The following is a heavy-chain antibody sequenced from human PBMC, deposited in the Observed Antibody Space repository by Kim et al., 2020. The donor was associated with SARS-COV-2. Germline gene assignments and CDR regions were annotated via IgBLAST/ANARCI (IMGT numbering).Heavy chain of an antibody. CDR2: LYPSGAP. V-gene: IGHV4-4*07. CDR3: ARAEGVSWRFDY. D-gene: IGHD2-8*01. Sequence: SQTLSLTCTVSGAFMSSYYWTWIRQPAGKGLKWIGTLYPSGAPHYNPSLKSRVTMSVDTSKNQFSLKLTSVTAADTAVYFCARAEGVSWRFDYWGQGTLV. CDR1: GAFMSSYY. J-gene: IGHJ4*02.